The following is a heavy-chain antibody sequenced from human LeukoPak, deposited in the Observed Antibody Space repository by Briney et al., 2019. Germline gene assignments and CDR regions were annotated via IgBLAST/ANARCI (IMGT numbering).Heavy chain of an antibody. CDR2: ISSSSSYI. Sequence: GGSLRLSCAASGFTFSSYSMNWVRQAPGKGLEWVSSISSSSSYIYYADSVKGRFTISRDNAKNSLYLQMNSLRAEDTAVYYCARATMVRGVIIIPDWGQGTLVTVSS. J-gene: IGHJ4*02. CDR1: GFTFSSYS. V-gene: IGHV3-21*04. CDR3: ARATMVRGVIIIPD. D-gene: IGHD3-10*01.